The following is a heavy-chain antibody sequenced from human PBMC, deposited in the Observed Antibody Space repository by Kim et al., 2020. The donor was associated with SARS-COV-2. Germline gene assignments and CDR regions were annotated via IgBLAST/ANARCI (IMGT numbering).Heavy chain of an antibody. CDR1: GFTFSSYA. V-gene: IGHV3-30*04. J-gene: IGHJ6*02. D-gene: IGHD1-26*01. Sequence: GGSLRLSCAASGFTFSSYAMHWVRQAPGKGLEWVAVISYDGSNKYYVDSVKGRFTISRDNSKNTLYLQMNSLRAEDTAVYYCARTKDVGAMDYYGMDVWGQGTTVTVSS. CDR2: ISYDGSNK. CDR3: ARTKDVGAMDYYGMDV.